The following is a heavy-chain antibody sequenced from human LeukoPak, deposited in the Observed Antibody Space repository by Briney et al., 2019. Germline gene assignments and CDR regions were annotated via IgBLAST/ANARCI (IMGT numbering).Heavy chain of an antibody. CDR2: IYQNGNT. D-gene: IGHD6-13*01. J-gene: IGHJ4*02. Sequence: SQTLSRTCAGYGGSISSGGYSWSWIRQPPGKGLELIGYIYQNGNTYYNPSLKSRVTISVDRSKNQFSLNLSSVTAADTAVYYCGRGGIAAAASGIDYWGQGTLVAVSS. CDR3: GRGGIAAAASGIDY. V-gene: IGHV4-30-2*01. CDR1: GGSISSGGYS.